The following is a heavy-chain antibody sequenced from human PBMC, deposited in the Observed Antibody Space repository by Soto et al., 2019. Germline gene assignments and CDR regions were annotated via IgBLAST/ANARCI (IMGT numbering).Heavy chain of an antibody. V-gene: IGHV1-69*13. CDR1: GGTFSSYA. CDR2: IIPIFGTA. Sequence: SVKVSCKASGGTFSSYAISWVRQAPGQGLEWMGGIIPIFGTANYAQKFQGRVTITADESTSTAYMELSSLRSEDTAVYYCAREEKLRFLEWLYPPHNYYYGMDVWGQGTTVTVSS. CDR3: AREEKLRFLEWLYPPHNYYYGMDV. J-gene: IGHJ6*02. D-gene: IGHD3-3*01.